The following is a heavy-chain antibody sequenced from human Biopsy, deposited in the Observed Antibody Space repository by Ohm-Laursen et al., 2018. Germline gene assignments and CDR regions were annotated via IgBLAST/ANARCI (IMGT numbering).Heavy chain of an antibody. CDR2: VYNGGIT. Sequence: SDTLSLTCSVSGGSIISYYWTWIQQPPGKGLEWIGHVYNGGITNYNPSLKSRVTISKDTSKNQFSLNLSSVTGADTAVYYCARVFCTSTTCYGLLDNWGQGTVVTVSS. D-gene: IGHD2/OR15-2a*01. CDR1: GGSIISYY. V-gene: IGHV4-59*08. J-gene: IGHJ4*02. CDR3: ARVFCTSTTCYGLLDN.